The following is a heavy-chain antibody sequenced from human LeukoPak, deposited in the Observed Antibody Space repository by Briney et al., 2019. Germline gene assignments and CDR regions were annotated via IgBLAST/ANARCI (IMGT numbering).Heavy chain of an antibody. D-gene: IGHD1-26*01. V-gene: IGHV3-7*01. CDR1: GFTFSNYW. Sequence: GGSLRLSCVVSGFTFSNYWMSWVRQAPGKGLEWVANIKQDGSEKYYVDSVKGRFTISRDNSKNTLYLQMNSLRAEDTAVYYCAKPDSGSYLYWGQGTLVTVSS. J-gene: IGHJ4*02. CDR3: AKPDSGSYLY. CDR2: IKQDGSEK.